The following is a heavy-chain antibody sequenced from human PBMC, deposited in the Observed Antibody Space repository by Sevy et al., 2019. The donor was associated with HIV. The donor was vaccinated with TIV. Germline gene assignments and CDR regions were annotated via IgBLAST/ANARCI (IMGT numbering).Heavy chain of an antibody. D-gene: IGHD6-19*01. V-gene: IGHV3-48*03. CDR3: ARDPALVLAGTNVDY. CDR2: ISSSGDSI. CDR1: GFTFSSYE. Sequence: GGSLRLSCAASGFTFSSYEMNWVRQAPGKGLEWVSYISSSGDSIYYADSVKGRFTISRDNAKNSLYLQMNSLRAEDTAVYYCARDPALVLAGTNVDYWGQGTLVTVSS. J-gene: IGHJ4*02.